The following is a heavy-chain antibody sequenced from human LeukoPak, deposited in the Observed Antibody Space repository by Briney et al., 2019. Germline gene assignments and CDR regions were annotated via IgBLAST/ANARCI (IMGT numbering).Heavy chain of an antibody. Sequence: PGGSLRLSCAASGFTFSSNWMSWVRQAPGKGLEPLANIKQDGSDKYYVDSVKGRFTISRDNAKNSLDLQMNSLRAEDTAVYYCARVGGSGYYTFDYWGQGTLVTVSS. CDR2: IKQDGSDK. V-gene: IGHV3-7*01. CDR1: GFTFSSNW. D-gene: IGHD3-3*01. CDR3: ARVGGSGYYTFDY. J-gene: IGHJ4*02.